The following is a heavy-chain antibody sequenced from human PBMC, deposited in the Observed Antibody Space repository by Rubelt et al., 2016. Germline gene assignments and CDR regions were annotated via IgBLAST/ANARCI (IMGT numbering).Heavy chain of an antibody. Sequence: QVQLQESGPGLVKPSETLSLTCTVSGGSISSYYWSWIRQPPGKGLEWIGYIYYSGSTNYNPSLKSRVIISVDTSKNQFSLKLSSVTAADTAVYYCARDIGGPYYYYGMDVWGQGTTVTVSS. V-gene: IGHV4-59*01. CDR2: IYYSGST. D-gene: IGHD2-15*01. CDR3: ARDIGGPYYYYGMDV. J-gene: IGHJ6*02. CDR1: GGSISSYY.